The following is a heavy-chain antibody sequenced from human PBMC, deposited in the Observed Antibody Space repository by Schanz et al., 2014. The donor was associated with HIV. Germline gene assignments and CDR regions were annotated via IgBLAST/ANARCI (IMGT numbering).Heavy chain of an antibody. V-gene: IGHV1-8*01. CDR1: GYTFINYD. Sequence: QVPLVQSGAEVKKPGASVKVSCKASGYTFINYDIHWVRQASGLGLEWMGWMNPSTGNSGYAQMFQVRVTMTRDTSISTAYLEVDSLRYEDTALYYCAASMYNGSYGTHYYFDLWGRGTLVTVSS. J-gene: IGHJ2*01. CDR3: AASMYNGSYGTHYYFDL. CDR2: MNPSTGNS. D-gene: IGHD1-26*01.